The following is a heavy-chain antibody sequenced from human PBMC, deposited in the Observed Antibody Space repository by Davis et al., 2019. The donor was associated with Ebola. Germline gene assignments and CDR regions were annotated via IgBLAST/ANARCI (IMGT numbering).Heavy chain of an antibody. CDR2: IHYRGNT. V-gene: IGHV4-28*06. D-gene: IGHD3-22*01. Sequence: SETLSLTCTVSGYSISSSDWWAWVRQSPGKGLEWIGYIHYRGNTKYRPSLNSRVSMSVDTSKNQFSLNLTSVTALDTAMYYCARARHDTSGYGFWGQGTLVTVSS. CDR3: ARARHDTSGYGF. J-gene: IGHJ4*02. CDR1: GYSISSSDW.